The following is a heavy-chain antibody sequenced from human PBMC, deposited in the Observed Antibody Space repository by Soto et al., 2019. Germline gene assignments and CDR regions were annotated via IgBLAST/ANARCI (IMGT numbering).Heavy chain of an antibody. CDR2: ISPYTGNT. D-gene: IGHD3-16*01. CDR1: GYIFVNYG. J-gene: IGHJ6*02. V-gene: IGHV1-18*01. Sequence: QVQLVQSGDEVKKPGASVKVSCKASGYIFVNYGIAWVRQAPGQGLERMGWISPYTGNTHSASKVQGRLTMTTDTSTTTAYMDLGSLTSDDTAVYYCVMVDNYVTPTPQDVWGQGTTVTFSS. CDR3: VMVDNYVTPTPQDV.